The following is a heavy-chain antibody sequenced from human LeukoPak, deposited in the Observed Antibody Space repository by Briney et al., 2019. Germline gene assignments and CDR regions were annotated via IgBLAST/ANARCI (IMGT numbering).Heavy chain of an antibody. V-gene: IGHV1-2*02. J-gene: IGHJ4*02. CDR2: INPNSGGT. D-gene: IGHD2-2*01. CDR3: ARANALYCSSTSCLFDY. Sequence: ASVKVSCKASGYTFTGYYMHWVRQAPGQGLEWMAWINPNSGGTYYAENFQDRITMTRDTSISTAYMELSRLRSDDTAIYYCARANALYCSSTSCLFDYWGQGTLVTVSS. CDR1: GYTFTGYY.